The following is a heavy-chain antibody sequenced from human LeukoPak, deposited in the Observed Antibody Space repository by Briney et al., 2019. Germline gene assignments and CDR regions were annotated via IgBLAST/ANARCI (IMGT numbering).Heavy chain of an antibody. Sequence: PSETLSLTCTVSGGSINSYYWSWIRQPPGMGLEWIGYFYYSGTTNYNPSLKSRVTISVDTSKNQFSLKLNSVTAADTAVYYCARESGSYLWRSWLNPWGQGTLVTVSS. J-gene: IGHJ5*02. CDR3: ARESGSYLWRSWLNP. CDR2: FYYSGTT. CDR1: GGSINSYY. D-gene: IGHD3-16*01. V-gene: IGHV4-59*01.